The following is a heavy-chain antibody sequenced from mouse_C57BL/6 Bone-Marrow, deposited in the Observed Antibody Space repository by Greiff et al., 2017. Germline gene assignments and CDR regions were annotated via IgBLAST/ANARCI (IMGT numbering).Heavy chain of an antibody. CDR1: GYAFTNYL. CDR2: INPGSGGT. Sequence: VKLQESGAELVRPGTSVKVSCKASGYAFTNYLIEWVKQRPGQGLEWIGVINPGSGGTNYNEKFKGKATLTADKSSSTAYMQLSSLTSEDSAVYFWARGGGAWFAYWGQGTLVTVSA. J-gene: IGHJ3*01. CDR3: ARGGGAWFAY. V-gene: IGHV1-54*01.